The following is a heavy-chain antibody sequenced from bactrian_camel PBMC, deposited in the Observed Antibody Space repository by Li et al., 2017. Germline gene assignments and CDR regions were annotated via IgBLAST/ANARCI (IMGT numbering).Heavy chain of an antibody. V-gene: IGHV3S53*01. CDR2: ITADNRA. J-gene: IGHJ4*01. D-gene: IGHD5*01. CDR1: GYYYC. Sequence: QLVESGGGSVEAGGSLRLSCTPDGYYYCMGWFRQSPGKEREAVASITADNRATYADSAKDRFTISRDNAKNTLYLQMNSLKTEDTGVYYCAATDGWVPSSLGQGTQVTVS.